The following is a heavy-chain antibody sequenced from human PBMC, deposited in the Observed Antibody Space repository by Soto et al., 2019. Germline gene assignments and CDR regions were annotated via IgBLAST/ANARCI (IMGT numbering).Heavy chain of an antibody. CDR3: ARVRGGSGSYPNYYYGMDV. Sequence: SVKVSCKASGGTFSSYAISWVRQAPGQGLEWMGGIIPIFGTANYAQKFQGRVTITADESTSTAYMELSSLRSEDTAVYYCARVRGGSGSYPNYYYGMDVWGQGTTVTVSS. D-gene: IGHD3-10*01. V-gene: IGHV1-69*13. J-gene: IGHJ6*02. CDR1: GGTFSSYA. CDR2: IIPIFGTA.